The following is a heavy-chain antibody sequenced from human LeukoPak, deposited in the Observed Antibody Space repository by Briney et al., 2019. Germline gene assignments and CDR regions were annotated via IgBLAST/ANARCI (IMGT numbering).Heavy chain of an antibody. V-gene: IGHV4-34*01. CDR1: GGSFSGYY. CDR2: INHSGST. J-gene: IGHJ5*02. Sequence: KPSETLSLTCAVYGGSFSGYYWSWVRQPPGKGLEWIGEINHSGSTNYNPSLKSRVTISVDTSKNQFSLKLSSVTAADTAVYYCAKGKLYSSYNWFDPWGQGTLVTVSS. CDR3: AKGKLYSSYNWFDP. D-gene: IGHD6-6*01.